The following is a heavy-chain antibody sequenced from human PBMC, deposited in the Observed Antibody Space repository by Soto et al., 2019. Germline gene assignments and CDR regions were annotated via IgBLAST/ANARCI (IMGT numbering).Heavy chain of an antibody. CDR1: GFTFSSYA. CDR3: ARDYWNAFDI. CDR2: ISYDGSNK. D-gene: IGHD1-1*01. J-gene: IGHJ3*02. V-gene: IGHV3-30-3*01. Sequence: PGGSLRLSCAASGFTFSSYAMHWVRQAPGKGLEWVAVISYDGSNKYYADSVKGRFTTSRDNSKNTLYLQMNSLRAEDTAVYYCARDYWNAFDIWGQGTMVTVSS.